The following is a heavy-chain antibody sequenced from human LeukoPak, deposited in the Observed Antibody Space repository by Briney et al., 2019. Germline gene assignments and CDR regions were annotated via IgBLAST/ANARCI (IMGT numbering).Heavy chain of an antibody. J-gene: IGHJ4*02. Sequence: PSETLSLTCAVYGGSFSGYYWSWIRQPPGKGLEWIGEINHSGSTNYNPSLKSRVTISVDTSKNQSSLKLSSVTAADTAVYYCAREDPTQLVSLWGQGTLVTVSS. CDR1: GGSFSGYY. CDR2: INHSGST. CDR3: AREDPTQLVSL. V-gene: IGHV4-34*01. D-gene: IGHD6-13*01.